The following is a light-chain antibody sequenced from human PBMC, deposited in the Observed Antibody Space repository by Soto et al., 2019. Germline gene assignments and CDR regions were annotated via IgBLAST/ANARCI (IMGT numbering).Light chain of an antibody. CDR3: QQYNNWPSWT. CDR1: QSVRTN. Sequence: EIVWAQSPGTLSLSPGERATVACRSSQSVRTNLAWYQQKPGQAPRLLIYGASTRATGIPARFSGSGSGTEFTLTISSLQSEDFAVYYCQQYNNWPSWTFGQGTKVDIK. V-gene: IGKV3-15*01. CDR2: GAS. J-gene: IGKJ1*01.